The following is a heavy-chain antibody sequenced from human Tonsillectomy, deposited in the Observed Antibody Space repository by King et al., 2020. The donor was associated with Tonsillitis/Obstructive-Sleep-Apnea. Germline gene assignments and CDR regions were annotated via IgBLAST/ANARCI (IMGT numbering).Heavy chain of an antibody. Sequence: VQLVESEGGLVKPGGSLRLSCAATGFTFTNAWMSWVRQAAGKGLEWVGRIKSKADGGTTDYAAPVKGRFTISRDDSKNTVYLEMSSLKTEDTAVYYCTTDCNCDSCYPLEGIGYWGQGTLVTVSS. J-gene: IGHJ4*02. CDR2: IKSKADGGTT. CDR3: TTDCNCDSCYPLEGIGY. D-gene: IGHD2-15*01. V-gene: IGHV3-15*01. CDR1: GFTFTNAW.